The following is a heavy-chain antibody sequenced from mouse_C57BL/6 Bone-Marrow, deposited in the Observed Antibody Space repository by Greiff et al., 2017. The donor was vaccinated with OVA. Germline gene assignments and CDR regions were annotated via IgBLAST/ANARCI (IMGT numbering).Heavy chain of an antibody. J-gene: IGHJ3*01. CDR2: IWSGGST. CDR3: AKIYYDYDGSWFAY. V-gene: IGHV2-4*01. D-gene: IGHD2-4*01. CDR1: GFSLTSYG. Sequence: QVQLKESGPGLVQPSQSLSIPCTVSGFSLTSYGVHWVRQPPGKGLEWLGVIWSGGSTDYNAAFISRLSISKDNSKSQVFFKMNSLQADDTAIYYCAKIYYDYDGSWFAYWGQGTLVTVSA.